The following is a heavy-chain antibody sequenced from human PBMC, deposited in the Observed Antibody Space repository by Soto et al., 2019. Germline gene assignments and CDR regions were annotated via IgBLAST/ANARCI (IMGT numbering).Heavy chain of an antibody. CDR1: GFTFSSYA. V-gene: IGHV3-30-3*01. Sequence: GGSLRLSCVASGFTFSSYAMHWVRQAPGKGLEWVAVISYDGSNKYYADSVKGRFTISRDNSKNTLYLQMNSLRAEDTAVYYCARDPTYYYDSSGYYPDYWGQGTLVTVSS. CDR2: ISYDGSNK. J-gene: IGHJ4*02. D-gene: IGHD3-22*01. CDR3: ARDPTYYYDSSGYYPDY.